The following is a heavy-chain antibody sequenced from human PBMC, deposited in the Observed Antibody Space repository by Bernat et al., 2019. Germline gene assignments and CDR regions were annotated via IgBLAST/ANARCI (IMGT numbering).Heavy chain of an antibody. Sequence: QVQLVESGGGVVQPGRSLRLSCAASGFTFSNHDMHWVRQAPGKGLEWVAVISYDGGNKYYADSVKGRFTISRDNSKNTLYLQMNSLRAEDTAIYYCAKGLLHGKDYYLDYGGQGTLVTVSS. CDR3: AKGLLHGKDYYLDY. D-gene: IGHD2-21*02. CDR2: ISYDGGNK. V-gene: IGHV3-30*18. CDR1: GFTFSNHD. J-gene: IGHJ4*02.